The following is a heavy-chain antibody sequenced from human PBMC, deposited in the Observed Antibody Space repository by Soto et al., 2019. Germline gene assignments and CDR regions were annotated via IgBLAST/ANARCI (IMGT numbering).Heavy chain of an antibody. Sequence: QINLIESGPTLVKHTQTLTLTCTFSGFSLSTSGAAVGWVRQPPGRALEWLALIYWDGDKRYNASLGNRLTITKDTSMNQVVLTLTNVDPADKATYYCAHRATMTIFGLIIDNGIWFDPWGQGTRVIVSS. J-gene: IGHJ5*02. D-gene: IGHD3-3*01. V-gene: IGHV2-5*02. CDR2: IYWDGDK. CDR3: AHRATMTIFGLIIDNGIWFDP. CDR1: GFSLSTSGAA.